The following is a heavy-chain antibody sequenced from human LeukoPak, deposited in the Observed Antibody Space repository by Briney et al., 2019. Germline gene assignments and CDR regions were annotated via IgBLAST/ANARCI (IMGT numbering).Heavy chain of an antibody. CDR3: AKPHVVGATATPPPPAS. CDR1: GFTFSNYA. D-gene: IGHD1-26*01. V-gene: IGHV3-23*01. Sequence: PGGSLRLSCAASGFTFSNYAMSWVRQAPGKGPEWVSTILYTDSSTYYADSVKGRFTIPRDNAKNTLFLQMNSLRADDTALYYCAKPHVVGATATPPPPASWGQETLVTVSS. CDR2: ILYTDSST. J-gene: IGHJ5*02.